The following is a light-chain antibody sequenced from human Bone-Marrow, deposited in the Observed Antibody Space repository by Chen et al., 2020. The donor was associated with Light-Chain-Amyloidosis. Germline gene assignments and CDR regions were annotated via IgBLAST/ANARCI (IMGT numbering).Light chain of an antibody. CDR3: QVWDRSSDRPV. V-gene: IGLV3-21*02. Sequence: SYVLTQLSSVSVAPGQTATIACGGNNIGSTSVHWYQQTPGQAPLLVVDDDSDRPAGIPERLSCSNSGNTATLTISRVEAEDEADYYCQVWDRSSDRPVFGGGTKLTVL. CDR2: DDS. CDR1: NIGSTS. J-gene: IGLJ3*02.